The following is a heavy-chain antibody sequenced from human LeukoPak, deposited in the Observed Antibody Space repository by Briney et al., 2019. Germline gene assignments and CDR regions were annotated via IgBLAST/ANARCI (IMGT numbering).Heavy chain of an antibody. J-gene: IGHJ4*02. CDR2: ISYDGSNE. D-gene: IGHD3-10*01. CDR3: ARDRGNYYGSGSYYKGFDY. CDR1: GFTFSSYA. V-gene: IGHV3-30*04. Sequence: PGGSLRLSCAASGFTFSSYAMHWVRQAPGKGLEWVAVISYDGSNEYYADSVKGRFTISRDNSKNTLYLQMNSLRAEDTAVYYCARDRGNYYGSGSYYKGFDYWGQGTLVTVSS.